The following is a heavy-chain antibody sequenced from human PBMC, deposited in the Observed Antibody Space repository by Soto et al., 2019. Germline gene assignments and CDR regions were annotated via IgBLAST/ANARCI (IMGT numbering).Heavy chain of an antibody. V-gene: IGHV4-31*03. D-gene: IGHD3-16*01. CDR2: IYYSGST. CDR1: GGSISSGGYY. Sequence: SETLSLTCTVSGGSISSGGYYWSRIRQHPGKGLEWIGYIYYSGSTYYNPSLKSRVTISVDTSKNQFSLKLSSVTAADTAVYYCARDKAQDGLDAFDIWGQGTMVTVSS. CDR3: ARDKAQDGLDAFDI. J-gene: IGHJ3*02.